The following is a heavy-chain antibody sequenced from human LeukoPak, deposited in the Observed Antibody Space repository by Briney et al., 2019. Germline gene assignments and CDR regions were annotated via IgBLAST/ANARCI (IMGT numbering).Heavy chain of an antibody. CDR1: GFTFSSYA. J-gene: IGHJ5*02. CDR3: AKLLWFGELYWFDP. V-gene: IGHV3-23*01. D-gene: IGHD3-10*01. CDR2: ISSSGGST. Sequence: GGSLRLSCAASGFTFSSYAMSWVRQAPGKGLEWVSAISSSGGSTYYADSVKGRFTISRDNSKNTLYLQMNSLRAEDTAVYYCAKLLWFGELYWFDPWGQGTLVTVSS.